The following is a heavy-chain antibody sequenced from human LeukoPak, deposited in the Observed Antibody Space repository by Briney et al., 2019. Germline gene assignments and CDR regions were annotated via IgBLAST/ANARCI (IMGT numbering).Heavy chain of an antibody. V-gene: IGHV3-11*04. CDR1: GFTFSDYY. CDR3: ARVKGGRSSSSYGHRTCFDY. CDR2: ISSSGSTI. Sequence: GGSLRLSCAASGFTFSDYYMSWIRQAPGKGLEWVSYISSSGSTIYYADSVKGRFTISRDNAKNSLYLQMNSLRAEDTAVYYCARVKGGRSSSSYGHRTCFDYWGQGTRVTVSS. J-gene: IGHJ4*02. D-gene: IGHD3-10*01.